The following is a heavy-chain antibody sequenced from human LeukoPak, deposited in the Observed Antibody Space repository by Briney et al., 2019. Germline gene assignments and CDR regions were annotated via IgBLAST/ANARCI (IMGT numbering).Heavy chain of an antibody. CDR2: IKQDGSEK. J-gene: IGHJ6*02. CDR3: ARAPITMVRGVIIYYYGMDV. Sequence: GGSLRLSCAASGFTFSSYWITWVRQAPGKGLEWVANIKQDGSEKYYVDSVKGRFTIPRDNAKNSLYLQMNSLRAEDTAVYYCARAPITMVRGVIIYYYGMDVWGQGTTVTASS. D-gene: IGHD3-10*01. V-gene: IGHV3-7*04. CDR1: GFTFSSYW.